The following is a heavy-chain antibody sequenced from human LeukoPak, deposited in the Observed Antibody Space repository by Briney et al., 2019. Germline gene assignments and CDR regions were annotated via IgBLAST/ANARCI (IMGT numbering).Heavy chain of an antibody. CDR3: ARPPLYSSSADFYYYMDV. CDR2: IYYSGST. CDR1: SGSISSSTYY. D-gene: IGHD6-6*01. V-gene: IGHV4-39*01. Sequence: SETLSLTCTVSSGSISSSTYYWGWVRQPPGKGLEWIGSIYYSGSTYYNPSLKSRVTISVDTSKNQFSLKLSSVTAADTAVYYCARPPLYSSSADFYYYMDVWGKGTTVTVSS. J-gene: IGHJ6*03.